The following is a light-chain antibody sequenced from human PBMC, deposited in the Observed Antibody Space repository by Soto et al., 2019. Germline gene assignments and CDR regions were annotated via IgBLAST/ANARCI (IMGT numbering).Light chain of an antibody. CDR2: RAS. Sequence: EIVLTQSPDTMCLYPGERATLSCRASESVTSSHIAWYQQKPGQAPRLLIYRASSRATGIPDRFSGSGSGTDFTLTISTLEPEDFAVYYCQYYGSTRNTFGQGTRLEIK. V-gene: IGKV3-20*01. CDR1: ESVTSSH. J-gene: IGKJ5*01. CDR3: QYYGSTRNT.